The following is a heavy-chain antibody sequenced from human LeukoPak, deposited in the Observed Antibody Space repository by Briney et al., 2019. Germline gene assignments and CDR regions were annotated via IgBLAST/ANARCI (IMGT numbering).Heavy chain of an antibody. J-gene: IGHJ4*02. CDR3: ARLGGSYYADFDS. CDR1: GGSISSSSYY. Sequence: SETLSLTCTVSGGSISSSSYYWGWIRQPPGKGLEWIGSIYYSGSTYYNPSLKSRVTISVDTAKNQFSLKLNSVTAADTAVYYCARLGGSYYADFDSWGQGALVTVSS. CDR2: IYYSGST. V-gene: IGHV4-39*01. D-gene: IGHD1-26*01.